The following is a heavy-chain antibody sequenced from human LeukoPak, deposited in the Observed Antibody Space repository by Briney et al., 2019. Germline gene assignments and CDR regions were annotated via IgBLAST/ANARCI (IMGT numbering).Heavy chain of an antibody. J-gene: IGHJ4*02. D-gene: IGHD6-19*01. V-gene: IGHV6-1*01. CDR3: ARGWFSSGFDY. CDR2: TYYSSKWYN. Sequence: SQTLSLTCAISGDSLSSNSAARNWIRQSPSRVLGWLGRTYYSSKWYNDYPLSVKSRITINPDTSKNLFSLQMNSVTPEDTAVYYCARGWFSSGFDYWGQGILVTVSS. CDR1: GDSLSSNSAA.